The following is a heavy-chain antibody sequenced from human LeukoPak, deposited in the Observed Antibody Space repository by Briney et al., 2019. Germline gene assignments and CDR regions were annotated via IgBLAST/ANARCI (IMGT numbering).Heavy chain of an antibody. Sequence: PSETLSLTCTVSGGSISSYYWSWIRQPPGKGLEWIGYIYYSGSTNYNPSLKSRVTISVDTSKNHFSLKLSSVTAADTAVYYCARGGGGSSGWFDPWGQGTLVTVSS. D-gene: IGHD3-16*01. CDR3: ARGGGGSSGWFDP. CDR1: GGSISSYY. V-gene: IGHV4-59*01. J-gene: IGHJ5*02. CDR2: IYYSGST.